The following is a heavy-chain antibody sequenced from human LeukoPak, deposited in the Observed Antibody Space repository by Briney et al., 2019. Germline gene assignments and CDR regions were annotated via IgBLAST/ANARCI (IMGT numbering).Heavy chain of an antibody. V-gene: IGHV4-59*12. CDR2: IYYSGST. D-gene: IGHD5-12*01. Sequence: SETLSLTCTVSGGSISSYYWSRIRQPPGKGLEWIGYIYYSGSTNYNPSLKSRVTISVDTSKNQFSLKLSSVTAADTAVYYCARDARDGYNDYWGQGTLVTVSS. J-gene: IGHJ4*02. CDR3: ARDARDGYNDY. CDR1: GGSISSYY.